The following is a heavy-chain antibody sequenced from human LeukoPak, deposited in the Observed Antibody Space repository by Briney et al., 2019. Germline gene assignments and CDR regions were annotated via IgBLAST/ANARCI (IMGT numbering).Heavy chain of an antibody. CDR3: ARTGYSSSWS. Sequence: VASVKVSCKTSGYTFTGYYIHWVRQGPGQGLEWMGWISGYNGNANYAQKFQGRVTMTTDTSTSTAYMELRSLISDDTAVYYCARTGYSSSWSWGQGTLVTVSS. CDR2: ISGYNGNA. CDR1: GYTFTGYY. V-gene: IGHV1-18*04. J-gene: IGHJ5*02. D-gene: IGHD6-13*01.